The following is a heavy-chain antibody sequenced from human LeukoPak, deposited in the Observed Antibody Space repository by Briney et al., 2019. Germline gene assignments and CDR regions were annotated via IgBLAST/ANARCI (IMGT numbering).Heavy chain of an antibody. CDR2: IYPGDSDT. CDR1: GYSFTSYW. D-gene: IGHD6-13*01. V-gene: IGHV5-51*01. J-gene: IGHJ5*01. CDR3: ARTTAARTRIFDS. Sequence: GESLKISCKGSGYSFTSYWIGRVRQMPGKGLEWMGIIYPGDSDTRYSPSFQGQVTISADKSISTAYLQWNSLKASDTAMYFCARTTAARTRIFDSWGQGTLVTVSS.